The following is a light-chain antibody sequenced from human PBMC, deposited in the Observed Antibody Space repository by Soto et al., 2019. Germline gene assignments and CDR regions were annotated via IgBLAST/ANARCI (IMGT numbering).Light chain of an antibody. J-gene: IGKJ4*01. V-gene: IGKV3-15*01. CDR2: GAS. CDR1: QSVSRN. CDR3: QQYNNWPLT. Sequence: ETVMTQFPATLSLSPGERTTLSCRASQSVSRNFSGYQQRPGQTPRLLFYGASTRATGIPARFSSSGSGTEFTLTISNLQSEDFAVYYWQQYNNWPLTFCGGTKVAIE.